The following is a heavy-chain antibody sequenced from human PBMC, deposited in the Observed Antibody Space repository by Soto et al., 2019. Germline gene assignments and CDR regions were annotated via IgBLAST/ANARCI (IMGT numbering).Heavy chain of an antibody. J-gene: IGHJ4*02. CDR3: VRDADVVVAAFGYY. V-gene: IGHV3-23*01. Sequence: EVQLLESGGDLLQPGGSLRLSCTASGFTFSSYAMSWVRQAPGKGLEWVSAISGNGGSTYYADSVKGRFTISRDNSKSTLSLQMNSLRAEDTAVYYCVRDADVVVAAFGYYWGQGTLVTVSS. CDR2: ISGNGGST. D-gene: IGHD2-15*01. CDR1: GFTFSSYA.